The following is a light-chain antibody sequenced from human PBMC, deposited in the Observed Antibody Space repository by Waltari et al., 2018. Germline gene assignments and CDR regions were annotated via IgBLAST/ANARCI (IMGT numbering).Light chain of an antibody. CDR1: SSDVGGSNY. J-gene: IGLJ2*01. CDR2: EVS. V-gene: IGLV2-14*01. Sequence: QSALTQPASVSGSPGQSTTISCTGTSSDVGGSNYVSWYQQHPGKAPKLMIYEVSNRPSGVSNRFSGSKSGNTASLTISGLQAEDEADYYCSSYTSSSTLDVFGGGTKLTVL. CDR3: SSYTSSSTLDV.